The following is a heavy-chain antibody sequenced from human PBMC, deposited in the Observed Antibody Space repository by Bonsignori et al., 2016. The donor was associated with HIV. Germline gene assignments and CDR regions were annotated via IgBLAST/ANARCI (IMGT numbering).Heavy chain of an antibody. Sequence: VRQMPGKGLECMGFIFPRDSDTLYNPSFQGQVTMSVDMSTNTAYLQWSSLKASDTAIYYCGIDTLFGGTVHAFDIWGQGTMVTVSS. CDR3: GIDTLFGGTVHAFDI. D-gene: IGHD3-3*01. V-gene: IGHV5-51*01. J-gene: IGHJ3*02. CDR2: IFPRDSDT.